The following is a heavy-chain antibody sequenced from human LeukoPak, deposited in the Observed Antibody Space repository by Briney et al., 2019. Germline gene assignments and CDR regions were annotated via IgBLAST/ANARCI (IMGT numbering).Heavy chain of an antibody. D-gene: IGHD4-17*01. CDR2: ISSSSSTI. V-gene: IGHV3-48*01. CDR3: AREAYGAYAYYYYYMDV. CDR1: GFIFSSNS. Sequence: GGSLRLSCAASGFIFSSNSMHWVRQAPGKGLEWVSYISSSSSTIYYADSVKGRFTVSRDNAKNSLYLQMNSLRAEDTAVYYCAREAYGAYAYYYYYMDVWGKGTTVTISS. J-gene: IGHJ6*03.